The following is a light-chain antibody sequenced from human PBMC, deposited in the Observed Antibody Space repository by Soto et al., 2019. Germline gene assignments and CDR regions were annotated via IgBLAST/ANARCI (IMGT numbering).Light chain of an antibody. J-gene: IGKJ2*01. CDR2: WAS. CDR3: QDYCSGPDT. V-gene: IGKV4-1*01. CDR1: HSVLSGSSNKNH. Sequence: DIVMTQSPDSLAVSLGERATINCKSSHSVLSGSSNKNHVAWYQQRPGQPPKLLIYWASIRESGVPDRCSASRSWAAFTLTISTLQAEDVEVYYCQDYCSGPDTFGQGTKLEIK.